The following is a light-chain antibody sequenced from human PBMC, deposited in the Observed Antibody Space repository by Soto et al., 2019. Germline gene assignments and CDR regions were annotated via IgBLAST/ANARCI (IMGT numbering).Light chain of an antibody. CDR2: DRS. CDR1: QSVGSF. J-gene: IGKJ5*01. CDR3: QQRSNSPPIT. V-gene: IGKV3-11*01. Sequence: EIVLTQSPDTLSLSPGERATLSCRASQSVGSFLAWYQQKPGQAPRLLIYDRSKWATVIPAGFTGSGSGTDFTLTISRLQPEDVTVYYCQQRSNSPPITFGQRTRREIK.